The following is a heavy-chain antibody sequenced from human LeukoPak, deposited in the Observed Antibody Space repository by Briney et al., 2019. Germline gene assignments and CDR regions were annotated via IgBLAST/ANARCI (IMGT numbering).Heavy chain of an antibody. CDR2: IHYSGST. CDR1: GGSISSGDYY. D-gene: IGHD3-10*01. V-gene: IGHV4-31*03. J-gene: IGHJ3*02. Sequence: PSETLSLTCTVSGGSISSGDYYWSWIRQHPGKGLEWIGFIHYSGSTYYNPSLESRVSMSVDTSKNQLSLKLSSVTAADTAVYYCARHTLGNYGSGDGFDIWGQGTMVTVSS. CDR3: ARHTLGNYGSGDGFDI.